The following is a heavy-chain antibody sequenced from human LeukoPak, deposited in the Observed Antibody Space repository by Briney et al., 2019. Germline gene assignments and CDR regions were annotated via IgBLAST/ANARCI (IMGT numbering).Heavy chain of an antibody. CDR3: ARTEWELSSLPFDY. D-gene: IGHD1-26*01. Sequence: GASVKVSCKASGYTFTGYYMHWVRQAPGQGLEWMGWINPNSGGTNYAQKFQGRVTMTRDTSISTAYMELSRLRSDDTAVYYCARTEWELSSLPFDYWGQGTLVTVSS. V-gene: IGHV1-2*02. CDR2: INPNSGGT. CDR1: GYTFTGYY. J-gene: IGHJ4*02.